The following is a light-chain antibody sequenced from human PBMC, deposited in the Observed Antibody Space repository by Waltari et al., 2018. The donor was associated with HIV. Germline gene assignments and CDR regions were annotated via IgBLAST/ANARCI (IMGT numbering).Light chain of an antibody. CDR3: QSADSSGTYLVI. CDR2: KDS. J-gene: IGLJ2*01. CDR1: ALANQY. Sequence: SYELTPPPSVSVSPGHTARITCSGDALANQYAYWYQRKPGQDPELVIYKDSERSSGTPERFSGSSSGTTFTLTISGVQTEDEAEYYCQSADSSGTYLVIFGGGTKLTVL. V-gene: IGLV3-25*03.